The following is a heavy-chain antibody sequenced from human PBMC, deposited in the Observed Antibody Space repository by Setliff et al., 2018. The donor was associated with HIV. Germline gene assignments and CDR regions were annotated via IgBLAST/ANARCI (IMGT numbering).Heavy chain of an antibody. CDR3: ARGHTWNYYGGDYFDY. J-gene: IGHJ4*02. CDR2: IYSSGNT. V-gene: IGHV4-59*02. CDR1: GGSVTDYF. D-gene: IGHD1-7*01. Sequence: SETLSLTCTVSGGSVTDYFWNWIRQPPGKGLEWIGYIYSSGNTNYNPSLESRVSISLDTSKNQSSLRLSSVTATDTAVYYCARGHTWNYYGGDYFDYWGQGSLVTVSS.